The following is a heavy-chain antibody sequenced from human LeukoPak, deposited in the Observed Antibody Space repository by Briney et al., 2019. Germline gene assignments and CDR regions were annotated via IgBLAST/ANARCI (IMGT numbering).Heavy chain of an antibody. CDR2: ISCDGSDQ. V-gene: IGHV3-30*04. J-gene: IGHJ4*02. CDR3: ARSFSGSYLDFNY. D-gene: IGHD1-26*01. Sequence: SGGSLRLSCAASGFMFSSYAMHWVRQAPGKGLEWVALISCDGSDQFYADSVKGRFTISRDNSKNTLYLQMNSLRAEDTAVYYCARSFSGSYLDFNYWGQRVLVTFSS. CDR1: GFMFSSYA.